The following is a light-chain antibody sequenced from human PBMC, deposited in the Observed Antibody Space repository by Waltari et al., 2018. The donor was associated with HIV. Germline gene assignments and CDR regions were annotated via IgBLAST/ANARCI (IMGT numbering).Light chain of an antibody. J-gene: IGKJ4*01. Sequence: EIVLTPPPGTLSLSPGGTAILSCRASQSLSSSYLAWYQHKLGQIPRLLIYGGTNRAAGIPGRFSGSAAGTDFTLTISRLAPEDFAVYYCQQYGRSPGFGGGTKLEI. CDR2: GGT. CDR3: QQYGRSPG. V-gene: IGKV3-20*01. CDR1: QSLSSSY.